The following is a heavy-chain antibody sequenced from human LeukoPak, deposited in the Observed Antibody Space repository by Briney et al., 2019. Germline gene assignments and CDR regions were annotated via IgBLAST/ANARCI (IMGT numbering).Heavy chain of an antibody. CDR2: IYYSGST. V-gene: IGHV4-59*01. CDR1: GGSISSYY. D-gene: IGHD3-22*01. CDR3: ARLIRRKIGSQLYDSSGYYLVSYAFDI. J-gene: IGHJ3*02. Sequence: SETLSLTCTVSGGSISSYYWSWIRQPPGKGLEWIGYIYYSGSTNYNPSLKSRVTISVDTSKNQFSLRLSSVTAADTAVYYCARLIRRKIGSQLYDSSGYYLVSYAFDIWGQGTMVTVSS.